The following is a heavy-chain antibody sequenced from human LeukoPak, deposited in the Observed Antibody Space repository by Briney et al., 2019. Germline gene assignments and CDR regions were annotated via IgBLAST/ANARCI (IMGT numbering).Heavy chain of an antibody. J-gene: IGHJ4*02. CDR3: ARRYDFWSGNPPPLDY. CDR2: INHSGST. V-gene: IGHV4-34*01. Sequence: SETLSLTCAVYGGSFSGYYWSWIRQPPGKGLEWLGEINHSGSTNYNPSLKSRVTISVDTSKNQFSLKLSSVTAADPAVYYCARRYDFWSGNPPPLDYWGQGTLVTVSS. D-gene: IGHD3-3*01. CDR1: GGSFSGYY.